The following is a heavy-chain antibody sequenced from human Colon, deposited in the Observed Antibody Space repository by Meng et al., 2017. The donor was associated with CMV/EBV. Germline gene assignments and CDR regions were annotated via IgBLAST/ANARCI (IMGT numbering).Heavy chain of an antibody. D-gene: IGHD2-8*01. CDR3: ASTGPLYGLYFCY. CDR1: GSSFSNSW. V-gene: IGHV3-7*01. CDR2: MTEDGSDK. Sequence: GESLKLSCAASGSSFSNSWMIWVRRAPGKGLEWVAEMTEDGSDKYYVDSVKGRFTIFRDNAKNSVYLQMNSLRAEDTAVYYCASTGPLYGLYFCYWGEGTLVTVSS. J-gene: IGHJ4*02.